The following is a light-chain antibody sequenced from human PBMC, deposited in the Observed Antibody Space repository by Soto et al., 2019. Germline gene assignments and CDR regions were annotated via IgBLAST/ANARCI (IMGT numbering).Light chain of an antibody. CDR2: EAS. V-gene: IGLV2-23*01. J-gene: IGLJ2*01. Sequence: QSALTQPASVSGSPGQSITISCTGTSSDVGSYNLVSWYQQHPGKAPKLMIYEASNRPSGVSNRFSGSKSGNTASLTISGLQDEDEADYYCCSYAGSSTVVFGGGTKLTVL. CDR3: CSYAGSSTVV. CDR1: SSDVGSYNL.